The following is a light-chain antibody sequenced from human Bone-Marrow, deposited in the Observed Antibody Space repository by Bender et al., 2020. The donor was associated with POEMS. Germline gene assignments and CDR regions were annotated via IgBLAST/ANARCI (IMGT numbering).Light chain of an antibody. V-gene: IGLV1-51*01. CDR2: DNN. J-gene: IGLJ3*02. CDR3: GTWTYSLTSPWV. CDR1: SRDVGNYAL. Sequence: QSALTQPASVSGSPGQSITISCTGTSRDVGNYALVSWYQQHPGTAPRLLIYDNNQRPSGIPDRFSASKSGTSATLVITGLQTGDEADYYCGTWTYSLTSPWVFGGGTKVTVL.